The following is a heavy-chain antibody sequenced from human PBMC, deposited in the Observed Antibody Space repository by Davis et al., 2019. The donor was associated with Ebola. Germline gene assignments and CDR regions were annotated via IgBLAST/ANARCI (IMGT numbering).Heavy chain of an antibody. V-gene: IGHV3-21*01. D-gene: IGHD3-22*01. J-gene: IGHJ5*02. CDR3: ARDRDYYDTAAYHPRGWFDL. CDR2: ISSYGDHI. Sequence: GGSLRLSCAASGLPFTTYTFNWVRQAPGKGLEWVSSISSYGDHIYYADSVRGRFTVSRDNAENSLFLQMNSLRAEDTAVYYCARDRDYYDTAAYHPRGWFDLWGQGTLVTVSS. CDR1: GLPFTTYT.